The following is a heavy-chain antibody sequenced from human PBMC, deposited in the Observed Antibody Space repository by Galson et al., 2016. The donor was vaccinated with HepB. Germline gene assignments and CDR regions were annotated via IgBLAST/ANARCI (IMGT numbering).Heavy chain of an antibody. Sequence: SLRLSCAVSGFTLSTYSTNWVRQAPGKGLEWIAYIRSRSNDRAIFYAGSVKGRFTISGDNADSMYLQMNSLRDEDTAVYYCVRDHNWGFDHWGQGALVTVSS. V-gene: IGHV3-48*02. J-gene: IGHJ4*02. CDR2: IRSRSNDRAI. CDR1: GFTLSTYS. CDR3: VRDHNWGFDH. D-gene: IGHD7-27*01.